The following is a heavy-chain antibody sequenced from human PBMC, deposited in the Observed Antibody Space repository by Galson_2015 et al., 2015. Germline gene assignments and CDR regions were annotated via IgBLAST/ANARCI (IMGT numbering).Heavy chain of an antibody. CDR2: ISWNSGSI. CDR3: AKDIAAFYQLLDAFDI. Sequence: SLRLSCAASGFTFDDYAMHWVRQAPGKGLEWVSGISWNSGSIGYADSVKGRFTISRDNAKNSLYLQMNSLGAEDTALYYCAKDIAAFYQLLDAFDIWGQGTMVTVSS. V-gene: IGHV3-9*01. J-gene: IGHJ3*02. CDR1: GFTFDDYA. D-gene: IGHD2-2*01.